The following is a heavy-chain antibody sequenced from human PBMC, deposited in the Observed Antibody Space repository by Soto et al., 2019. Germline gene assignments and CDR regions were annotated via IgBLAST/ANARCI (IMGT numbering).Heavy chain of an antibody. CDR1: EFTFSDYW. Sequence: QLVESGGGLVQPGGSLRLSCTASEFTFSDYWMTWVRQAPGKGLEWVANIKRDGSQRSYLDSVTGRFTVSRDNAKNSLYLQMNSLRVEDTALYYCARDVSPGSSGWYVDAFDIWGQGTMVTVSS. V-gene: IGHV3-7*05. J-gene: IGHJ3*02. CDR2: IKRDGSQR. D-gene: IGHD6-13*01. CDR3: ARDVSPGSSGWYVDAFDI.